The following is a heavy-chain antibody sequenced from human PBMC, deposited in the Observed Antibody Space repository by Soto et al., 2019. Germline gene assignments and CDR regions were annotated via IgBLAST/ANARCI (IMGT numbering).Heavy chain of an antibody. CDR1: GGSISSSSYY. Sequence: PSETLSLTCTVSGGSISSSSYYWGWIRQPPGQGLEWLGTIYSLGNTYYKPSLKSRVTISVDKSKSQLFLKLSSVTAPDMAVYYCARHMSGYCSSTSCTGNYYYMDVWGKGTTVTVSS. J-gene: IGHJ6*03. CDR3: ARHMSGYCSSTSCTGNYYYMDV. D-gene: IGHD2-2*01. V-gene: IGHV4-39*01. CDR2: IYSLGNT.